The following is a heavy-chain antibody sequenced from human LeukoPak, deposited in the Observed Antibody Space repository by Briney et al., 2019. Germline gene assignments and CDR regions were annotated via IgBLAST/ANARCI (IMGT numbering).Heavy chain of an antibody. V-gene: IGHV3-30*18. CDR2: ISYDGSNK. Sequence: GSLRLSCAASGFTFCSYGMHWVRQAPGKGLEWVAVISYDGSNKYYADSVKGRFTISRDNSKNTLYLQMNSLRAEDTAVYYCAKDGKRWLQGHIDYWGQGTLVTVSS. J-gene: IGHJ4*02. CDR1: GFTFCSYG. CDR3: AKDGKRWLQGHIDY. D-gene: IGHD5-24*01.